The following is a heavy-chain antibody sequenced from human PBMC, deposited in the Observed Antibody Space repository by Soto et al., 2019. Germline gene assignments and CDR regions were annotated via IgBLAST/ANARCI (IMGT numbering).Heavy chain of an antibody. CDR1: GYTFTSYY. CDR2: INPSGGST. CDR3: ASLWFGELSDYGMDV. Sequence: ASVKVSCKASGYTFTSYYMHWVRQAPGQGLEWMGIINPSGGSTSYAQKFQGRVTMTRDTSTSTVYMELSSLRSEDTAVYYCASLWFGELSDYGMDVWGQGTTVTVSS. D-gene: IGHD3-10*01. J-gene: IGHJ6*02. V-gene: IGHV1-46*01.